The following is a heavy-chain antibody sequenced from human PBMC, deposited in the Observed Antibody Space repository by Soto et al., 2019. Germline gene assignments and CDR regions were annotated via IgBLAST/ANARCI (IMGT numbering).Heavy chain of an antibody. CDR1: GGTFSSYA. CDR2: IIPIFGTA. V-gene: IGHV1-69*01. CDR3: ASTIVVVPAAIVRFDP. Sequence: VKVSCKASGGTFSSYAISWVRQAPGQGLEWMGGIIPIFGTANYAQKFQGRVTITADESTSTAYMELSSLRSEDTAVYYCASTIVVVPAAIVRFDPWGQGTLVTVSS. D-gene: IGHD2-2*02. J-gene: IGHJ5*02.